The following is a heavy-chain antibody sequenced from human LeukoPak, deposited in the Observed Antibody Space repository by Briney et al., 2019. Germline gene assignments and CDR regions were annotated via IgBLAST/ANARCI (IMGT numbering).Heavy chain of an antibody. Sequence: SVKVSCKASGGTFSSYAISWVRQAPGQGLERMGGIIPIFGTANYAQKFQGRVTITPDEFTSTAYMDLSSLRSEDTAVYYCALPNGAARPKPQLKFDYWGQGTLVTVSS. CDR3: ALPNGAARPKPQLKFDY. J-gene: IGHJ4*02. CDR1: GGTFSSYA. D-gene: IGHD6-6*01. CDR2: IIPIFGTA. V-gene: IGHV1-69*13.